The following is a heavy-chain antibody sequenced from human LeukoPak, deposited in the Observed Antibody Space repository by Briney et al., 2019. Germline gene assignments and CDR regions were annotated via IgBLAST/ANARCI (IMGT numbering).Heavy chain of an antibody. CDR3: ARRWGGWLYYFDY. V-gene: IGHV3-74*01. Sequence: PGGSLRLSCAAAGFTFSSYWIHWVRQAPGKGLVWVSRINSDGRSTSYAESVKGRFTISRDNAKNTVYLQMNSLRAEDTAVYYCARRWGGWLYYFDYWGQGTLVTVSS. CDR2: INSDGRST. J-gene: IGHJ4*02. D-gene: IGHD6-19*01. CDR1: GFTFSSYW.